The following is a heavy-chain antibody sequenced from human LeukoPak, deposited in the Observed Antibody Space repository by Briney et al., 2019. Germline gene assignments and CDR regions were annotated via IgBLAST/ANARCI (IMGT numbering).Heavy chain of an antibody. Sequence: QSGGSLRLSCAASGFTVSSYGMHWVRQAPGKGLEWVAVISYDGSNKYYADSVKGRFTISRDNSKNTLYLQMNSLRAEDTAVYYCAKGAPIYCSSTSCSRRAFDIWGQGTMVTVSS. V-gene: IGHV3-30*18. CDR2: ISYDGSNK. CDR3: AKGAPIYCSSTSCSRRAFDI. D-gene: IGHD2-2*01. CDR1: GFTVSSYG. J-gene: IGHJ3*02.